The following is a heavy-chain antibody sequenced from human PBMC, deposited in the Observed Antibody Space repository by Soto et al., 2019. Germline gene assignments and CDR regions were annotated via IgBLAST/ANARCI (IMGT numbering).Heavy chain of an antibody. CDR1: GYTFTSYA. V-gene: IGHV1-3*01. J-gene: IGHJ4*02. CDR3: ARGDRGWGVFDY. CDR2: INAGNGNT. Sequence: QVQLVQSGAEVKKPGASVKVSCKASGYTFTSYAMHWVRQAPGQRLEWMGWINAGNGNTKYSQKFQGRVTITRDTSAITAYMELSSLRSEDTAVYYCARGDRGWGVFDYWGQGTLVTVSS. D-gene: IGHD6-19*01.